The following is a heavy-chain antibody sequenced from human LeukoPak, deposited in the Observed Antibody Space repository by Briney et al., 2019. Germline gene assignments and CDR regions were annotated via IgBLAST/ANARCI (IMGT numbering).Heavy chain of an antibody. J-gene: IGHJ4*02. V-gene: IGHV3-23*01. CDR3: ARVAPRKQLVFPLGFVYFDY. CDR1: GFTFSSYA. Sequence: GGSLRLSCAASGFTFSSYAMSWVRQAPGKGLGWVSAISGSGGSTYYADSVKGRFTISRDNSKNTLYLQMNSLRAEDTAVYYCARVAPRKQLVFPLGFVYFDYWGQGTLVTVSS. D-gene: IGHD6-6*01. CDR2: ISGSGGST.